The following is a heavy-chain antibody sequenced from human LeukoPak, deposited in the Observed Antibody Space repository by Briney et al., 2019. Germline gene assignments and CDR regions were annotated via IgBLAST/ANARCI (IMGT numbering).Heavy chain of an antibody. Sequence: GGSLRLSCAASGFTFSSYAMHWVRQAPGKGLEWVAVISYDGSNKYYADSVKGRFTISRDNSKNTLYLQMNSLRAEDTAVYYCAGKGGGLVAFNIGGQGKMAPVSS. V-gene: IGHV3-30*04. CDR1: GFTFSSYA. CDR2: ISYDGSNK. D-gene: IGHD3-16*01. J-gene: IGHJ3*02. CDR3: AGKGGGLVAFNI.